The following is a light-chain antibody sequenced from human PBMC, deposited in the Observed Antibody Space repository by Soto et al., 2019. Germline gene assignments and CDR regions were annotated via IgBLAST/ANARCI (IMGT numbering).Light chain of an antibody. J-gene: IGKJ2*03. V-gene: IGKV1-5*03. Sequence: DIQMTQSPSTLSASVGDRVTITCRASQSISTWLAWYQQEPGKAPKLLIHKASSLETTVPSRFSGSGSGTEFTLTISSLQSDDFATYSFQQYNTYPFSFGQGTKLEIK. CDR2: KAS. CDR1: QSISTW. CDR3: QQYNTYPFS.